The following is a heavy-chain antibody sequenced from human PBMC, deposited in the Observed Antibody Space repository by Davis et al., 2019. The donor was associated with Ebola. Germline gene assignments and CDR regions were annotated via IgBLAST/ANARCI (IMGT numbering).Heavy chain of an antibody. J-gene: IGHJ4*02. CDR2: ISGSGDSI. CDR3: AKEAFGSGSYHIDY. CDR1: GFTFSSYA. V-gene: IGHV3-23*01. D-gene: IGHD3-10*01. Sequence: GESLKISCAASGFTFSSYAMSWVRQAPGKGLEWVLHISGSGDSIYYADSVKGRFTISRDNSKGTLYLQMTSLRVEDTAVYYCAKEAFGSGSYHIDYWGQGTLVTVSS.